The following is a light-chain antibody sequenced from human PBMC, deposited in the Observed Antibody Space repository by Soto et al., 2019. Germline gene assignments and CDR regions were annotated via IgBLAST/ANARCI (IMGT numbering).Light chain of an antibody. Sequence: EIVLTQSPGTLSLSPGERATFSCRASQSVSSSYLAWYQQKPGQAPRLLIYDVSNRATDIPARFSGSGSGTDFTLTISSLEPEDLAVYYCQQRSNWPRTFGQGTKVDIK. CDR3: QQRSNWPRT. J-gene: IGKJ1*01. V-gene: IGKV3D-20*02. CDR1: QSVSSSY. CDR2: DVS.